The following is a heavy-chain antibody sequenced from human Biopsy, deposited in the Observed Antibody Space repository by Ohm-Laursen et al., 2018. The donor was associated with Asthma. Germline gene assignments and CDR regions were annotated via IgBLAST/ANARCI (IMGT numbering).Heavy chain of an antibody. D-gene: IGHD2-15*01. CDR2: IGIKGTSI. CDR3: AGGRYCSGASCLYGMDV. CDR1: GMSVSDYY. Sequence: SLRLSCSASGMSVSDYYMTWLRQSPGKGLEWLSHIGIKGTSIYYADSVKGRFTISRDNAKNSPFLQMNGLRADDTAVYFCAGGRYCSGASCLYGMDVWGQGTTVSVSS. V-gene: IGHV3-11*01. J-gene: IGHJ6*02.